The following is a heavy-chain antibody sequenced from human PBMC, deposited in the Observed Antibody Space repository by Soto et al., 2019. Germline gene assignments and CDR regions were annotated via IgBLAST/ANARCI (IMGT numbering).Heavy chain of an antibody. CDR2: INAGNGNT. Sequence: ASVKVSCKASGYSFTSYVVYWVRQAPGQRREWMGWINAGNGNTKSSQKFQARVTITSDTSASTAYMELSSLRSEDTAVYFCARGVENIVVVLDVFGYYGMDVWGQGTTVTVSS. CDR1: GYSFTSYV. V-gene: IGHV1-3*01. CDR3: ARGVENIVVVLDVFGYYGMDV. J-gene: IGHJ6*02. D-gene: IGHD2-2*01.